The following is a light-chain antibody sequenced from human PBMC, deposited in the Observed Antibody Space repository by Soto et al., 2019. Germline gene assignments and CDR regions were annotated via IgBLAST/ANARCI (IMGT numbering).Light chain of an antibody. Sequence: DIVLTQSPATLSLSPGDRATLSCRASQSVGTSLAWYKQQPGQAPRLLIHDAAYRASGIPERFSGSGSGTAFSLSISSLEPDDFAVYYCQHRSSWPRSFGRGTKVEF. V-gene: IGKV3-11*01. CDR3: QHRSSWPRS. CDR2: DAA. J-gene: IGKJ1*01. CDR1: QSVGTS.